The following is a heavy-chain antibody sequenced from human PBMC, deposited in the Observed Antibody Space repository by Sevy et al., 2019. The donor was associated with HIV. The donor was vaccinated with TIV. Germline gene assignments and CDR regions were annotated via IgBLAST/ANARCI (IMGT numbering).Heavy chain of an antibody. Sequence: SETLSLTCTVSGGSISAYYWSWIRQPPGKGLEYIGDIYYTGSTYYNPSLKSRVTISVDTSKNQFSLKLRSVTAVGTAVYYCARAPPVRSGDDSLNWLDPWGQGTLVTVSS. CDR2: IYYTGST. CDR3: ARAPPVRSGDDSLNWLDP. D-gene: IGHD5-12*01. J-gene: IGHJ5*02. V-gene: IGHV4-59*01. CDR1: GGSISAYY.